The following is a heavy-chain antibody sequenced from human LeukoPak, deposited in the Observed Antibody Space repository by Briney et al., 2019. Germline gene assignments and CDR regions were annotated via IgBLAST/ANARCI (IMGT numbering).Heavy chain of an antibody. D-gene: IGHD2-15*01. CDR2: IWYDGSNE. CDR3: ARDYCSGGSCYSFSYYYYMDV. J-gene: IGHJ6*03. Sequence: GRPLRLSCAASGFTFSSYSMHWVRQAPGKGLEWVTVIWYDGSNEYYADSVRGRFTISRDNSKNTLYLQMNRLSPEDTAVYYCARDYCSGGSCYSFSYYYYMDVWGKGTTVTVSS. CDR1: GFTFSSYS. V-gene: IGHV3-33*01.